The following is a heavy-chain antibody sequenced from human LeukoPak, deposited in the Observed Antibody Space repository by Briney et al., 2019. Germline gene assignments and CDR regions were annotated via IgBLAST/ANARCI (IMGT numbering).Heavy chain of an antibody. CDR2: IYTSGST. Sequence: PSETLSLTCTVSGGSISSGSYYWSWIRQPAGKGLEWIGRIYTSGSTNYNPSLKSRVTISVDTSKNQFSLKLSSVTAADTAVYYCARGMGSGSYWATFDYWGQGTLVTVPS. CDR1: GGSISSGSYY. J-gene: IGHJ4*02. D-gene: IGHD1-26*01. CDR3: ARGMGSGSYWATFDY. V-gene: IGHV4-61*02.